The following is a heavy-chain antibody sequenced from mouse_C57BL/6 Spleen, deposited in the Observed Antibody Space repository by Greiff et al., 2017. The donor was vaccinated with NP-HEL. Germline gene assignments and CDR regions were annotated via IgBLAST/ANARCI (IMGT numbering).Heavy chain of an antibody. CDR2: IYPGGGYT. CDR1: GYTFTNYW. J-gene: IGHJ4*01. Sequence: VMLVESGAELVRPGTSVKMSCKASGYTFTNYWIGWAKQRPGHGLEWIGDIYPGGGYTNYNEKFKGKATLTADKSSSTSYMQFSSLTSEDSAIYYCARAISYYGNAMDYWGQGTSVTVSS. CDR3: ARAISYYGNAMDY. D-gene: IGHD1-1*01. V-gene: IGHV1-63*01.